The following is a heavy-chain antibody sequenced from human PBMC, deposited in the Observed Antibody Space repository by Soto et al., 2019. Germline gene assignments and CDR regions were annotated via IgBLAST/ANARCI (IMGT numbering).Heavy chain of an antibody. V-gene: IGHV5-51*01. CDR2: IYPGASDI. CDR1: GYSFTSYW. CDR3: ARQWTLRGSDYAGFDF. Sequence: GESLKISCTGSGYSFTSYWIAWVRQVPGKGLEWMGVIYPGASDIRYSPSFEGHVTISADKSTNTAYLQWSSLGAADTAIYYCARQWTLRGSDYAGFDFWGPGTLVTVSS. J-gene: IGHJ4*02. D-gene: IGHD3-10*01.